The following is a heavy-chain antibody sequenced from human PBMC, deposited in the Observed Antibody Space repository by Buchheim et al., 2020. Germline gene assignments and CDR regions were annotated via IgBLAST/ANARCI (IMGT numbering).Heavy chain of an antibody. CDR1: GFTFSTSA. Sequence: EVQVLESGGSLVQPGGSLRLSCSASGFTFSTSAMNWVRQAPGKGLEWVSAISGGGYNTYFADSVKGRFSISRDNSKNSLWLQMKSLRAADTAVYYSAKGYGAAPWYPMDVWGQGTT. D-gene: IGHD5-18*01. V-gene: IGHV3-23*01. J-gene: IGHJ6*02. CDR3: AKGYGAAPWYPMDV. CDR2: ISGGGYNT.